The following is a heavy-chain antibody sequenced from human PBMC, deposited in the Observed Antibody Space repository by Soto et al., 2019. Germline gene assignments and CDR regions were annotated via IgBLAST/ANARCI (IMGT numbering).Heavy chain of an antibody. V-gene: IGHV3-74*01. CDR3: ARDYYTRLGHCSGGGCPLDY. J-gene: IGHJ4*02. CDR1: GFTFSTYW. D-gene: IGHD2-15*01. Sequence: EVQLVESGGGLVQPGGSLRLSCAASGFTFSTYWMHWVRQAPGKGLVWVSRINSDGSSTNYADSVKGRFTISRDNAENKLYLEINNLRAEDTAVYYCARDYYTRLGHCSGGGCPLDYWGQGTLVTVSS. CDR2: INSDGSST.